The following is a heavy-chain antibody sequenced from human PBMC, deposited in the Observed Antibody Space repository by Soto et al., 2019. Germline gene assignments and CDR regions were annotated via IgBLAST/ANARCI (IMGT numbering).Heavy chain of an antibody. Sequence: SGPTLVNPTQTLTLTCTFSGFSLSTSGVGVGWIRQPPGKALEWLALIYWDDDKRYSPSLKSRLTITKDTSKNQVVLTMTNMDPVDTATYYCAHIIPGYYGSGISPVHWFDPWGQGTLVTVSS. D-gene: IGHD3-10*01. V-gene: IGHV2-5*02. J-gene: IGHJ5*02. CDR3: AHIIPGYYGSGISPVHWFDP. CDR2: IYWDDDK. CDR1: GFSLSTSGVG.